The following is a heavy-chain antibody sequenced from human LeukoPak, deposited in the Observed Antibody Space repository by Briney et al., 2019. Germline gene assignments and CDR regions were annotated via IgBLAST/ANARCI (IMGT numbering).Heavy chain of an antibody. V-gene: IGHV3-30*02. D-gene: IGHD1-1*01. J-gene: IGHJ4*02. CDR2: IRFDGSK. CDR1: GFTFSSYG. CDR3: ARAPGYGAAYYFDY. Sequence: PGGSLRLSCAASGFTFSSYGMHWVRQAPGKGLEWVAFIRFDGSKYYADSVKGRFTISRDNSKNTLYLQMNSLRAEDTAVYYCARAPGYGAAYYFDYWGQGTLVTVSS.